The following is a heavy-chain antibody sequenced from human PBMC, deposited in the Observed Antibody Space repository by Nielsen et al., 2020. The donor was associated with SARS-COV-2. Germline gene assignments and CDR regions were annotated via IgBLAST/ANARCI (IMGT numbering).Heavy chain of an antibody. D-gene: IGHD3-22*01. V-gene: IGHV4-4*02. CDR2: VSHSGSI. CDR1: GGSVSSNDW. Sequence: SETPSLTCAVSGGSVSSNDWWTWVRQSPGKGLEWIGEVSHSGSINYNPSLKSRVTLSMDKSKRQFSLRLTSVSAADTAVYYCARGRVAYGYSYMDVWGRGTTVTVSS. J-gene: IGHJ6*04. CDR3: ARGRVAYGYSYMDV.